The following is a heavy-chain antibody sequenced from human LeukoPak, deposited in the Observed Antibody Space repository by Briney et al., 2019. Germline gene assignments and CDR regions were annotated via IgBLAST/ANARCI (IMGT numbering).Heavy chain of an antibody. CDR2: IIPIFGTA. CDR1: GGTFSSYA. J-gene: IGHJ4*02. V-gene: IGHV1-69*13. D-gene: IGHD3-22*01. CDR3: ARVTHYYDSSGYYYGYYFDY. Sequence: ASVKVSCMASGGTFSSYAISWVRQAPGQGLEWMGGIIPIFGTANYAQKFQGRVTITADESTSTAYMELSSLRSEDTAVYYCARVTHYYDSSGYYYGYYFDYWGQGTLVTVSS.